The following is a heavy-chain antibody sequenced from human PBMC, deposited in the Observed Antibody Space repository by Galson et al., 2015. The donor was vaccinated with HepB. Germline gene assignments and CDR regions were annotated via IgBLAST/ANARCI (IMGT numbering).Heavy chain of an antibody. CDR1: GFTFSSYA. Sequence: CAAFGFTFSSYAMHWVRQAPGKGLEYVSAISSNGGSTYYADSVKGRFTISRDNSKNTLYLQMSSLRAEDTAVYYCVKERIVGAIYFDYWGQGTLVTVSS. CDR2: ISSNGGST. V-gene: IGHV3-64D*06. J-gene: IGHJ4*02. D-gene: IGHD1-26*01. CDR3: VKERIVGAIYFDY.